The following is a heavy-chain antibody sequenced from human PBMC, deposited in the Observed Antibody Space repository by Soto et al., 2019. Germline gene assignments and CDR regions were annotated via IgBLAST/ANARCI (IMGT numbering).Heavy chain of an antibody. CDR1: GFTFSSYA. CDR3: AKDRTFNFYYGMDV. V-gene: IGHV3-23*01. J-gene: IGHJ6*02. Sequence: PGGSLRLSCVASGFTFSSYAMSWARQAPGRGLEWVAGISGSGGSTYYADSVKGRFTISRDNSKITVYLQMDSLRAEDTAVYYCAKDRTFNFYYGMDVWGQGTTVTVSS. CDR2: ISGSGGST.